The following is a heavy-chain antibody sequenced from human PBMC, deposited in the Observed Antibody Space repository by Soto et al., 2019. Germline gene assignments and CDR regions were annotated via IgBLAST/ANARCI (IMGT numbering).Heavy chain of an antibody. CDR1: GFTFSSYS. V-gene: IGHV3-21*01. CDR2: ISSSSSYI. Sequence: EVQLVESGGGLVKPGGSLRLSCAASGFTFSSYSMNWVRQAPGKGLEWVSSISSSSSYIYYADSVKGRFTISRDNAKNSLYLQMNSLRAEDTAVYYCARARFSGHIVVVPAAMVPYYWGQGTLVTVSS. CDR3: ARARFSGHIVVVPAAMVPYY. D-gene: IGHD2-2*01. J-gene: IGHJ4*02.